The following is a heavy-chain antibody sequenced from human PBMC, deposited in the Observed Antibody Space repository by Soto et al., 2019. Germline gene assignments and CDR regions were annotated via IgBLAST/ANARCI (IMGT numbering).Heavy chain of an antibody. J-gene: IGHJ4*02. CDR2: ISGSGGST. Sequence: PGGSLRLSCAASGFTFSSYAMSWVRQAPGKGLEWVSAISGSGGSTYYADSVKGRFTISRDNSKNTLYLQMNSLRAEDTAVYYCAKQHIVVVTAIGFDYWGQGTLVTVSS. D-gene: IGHD2-21*02. CDR3: AKQHIVVVTAIGFDY. V-gene: IGHV3-23*01. CDR1: GFTFSSYA.